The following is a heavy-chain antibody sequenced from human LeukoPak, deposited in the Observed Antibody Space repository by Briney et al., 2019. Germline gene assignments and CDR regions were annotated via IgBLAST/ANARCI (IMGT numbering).Heavy chain of an antibody. V-gene: IGHV2-5*02. CDR1: GLSLSTSGVG. J-gene: IGHJ4*01. CDR3: AHRLSGSSWPY. CDR2: IYWDDDK. D-gene: IGHD6-13*01. Sequence: PGPTPVTPTQPLTLTCTFSGLSLSTSGVGVGWIRQPPGKALEWLALIYWDDDKRYSPSLKSRLTITKDTSKNQVVLTMTNMEPVDTDTYYCAHRLSGSSWPYWGHGTLVTVSS.